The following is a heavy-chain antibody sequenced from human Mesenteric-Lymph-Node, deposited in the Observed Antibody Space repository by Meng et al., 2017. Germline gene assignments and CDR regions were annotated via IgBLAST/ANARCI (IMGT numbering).Heavy chain of an antibody. CDR1: GYTFTSYD. CDR2: MNPNSGNT. D-gene: IGHD3-10*01. CDR3: ARDSAMVRGLDY. V-gene: IGHV1-8*02. Sequence: ASVKVSCKASGYTFTSYDINWVRQATGQGLEWMGWMNPNSGNTGYAQKFQGRVTMTRNTSISTAYMERRSLRSDDTAVYYCARDSAMVRGLDYWGQGTLVTVSS. J-gene: IGHJ4*02.